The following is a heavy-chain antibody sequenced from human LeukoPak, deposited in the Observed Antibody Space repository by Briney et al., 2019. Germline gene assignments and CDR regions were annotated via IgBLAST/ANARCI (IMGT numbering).Heavy chain of an antibody. CDR2: INHSGST. Sequence: SETLSLTCAVYGGSFSGYYWSWIRQPPGKGLEWIGEINHSGSTNYNPSLKSRVTISVDTSKNQFSLKLSSVTAADTAVYYCARVKPIAAGGDWGQGTLVTASS. CDR3: ARVKPIAAGGD. V-gene: IGHV4-34*01. D-gene: IGHD6-13*01. J-gene: IGHJ4*02. CDR1: GGSFSGYY.